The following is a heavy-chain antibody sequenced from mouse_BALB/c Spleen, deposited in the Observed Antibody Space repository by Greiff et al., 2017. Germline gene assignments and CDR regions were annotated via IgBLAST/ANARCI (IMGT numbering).Heavy chain of an antibody. CDR1: GYNFTSYW. CDR2: IYPGSGST. Sequence: VQLQQPGAELVKPGTSVKLSCKASGYNFTSYWINWVKLRPGQGLEWIGDIYPGSGSTNYNEKFKSKATLTVDTSSSTAYMQLSSLASEDSALYYCARGYYGTPFAYWGQGTLVTVSA. CDR3: ARGYYGTPFAY. D-gene: IGHD1-1*01. V-gene: IGHV1-55*01. J-gene: IGHJ3*01.